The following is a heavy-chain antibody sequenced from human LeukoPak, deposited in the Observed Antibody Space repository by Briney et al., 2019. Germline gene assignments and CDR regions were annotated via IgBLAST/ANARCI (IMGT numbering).Heavy chain of an antibody. CDR1: GFTFSSYA. J-gene: IGHJ4*02. Sequence: GGSLRLSCAASGFTFSSYAMHWVRQAPGKGLEWVAVISYDGSNKYYADSVKGRFTISRDNSKNTLYLQMNSLRAEDTAVYYCARAISGYGYYFDYWGQGTLVTVSS. D-gene: IGHD5-12*01. CDR2: ISYDGSNK. V-gene: IGHV3-30-3*01. CDR3: ARAISGYGYYFDY.